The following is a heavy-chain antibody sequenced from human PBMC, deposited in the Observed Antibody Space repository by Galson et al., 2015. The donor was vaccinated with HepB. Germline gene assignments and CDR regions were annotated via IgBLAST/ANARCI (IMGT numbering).Heavy chain of an antibody. CDR2: TYYRSKWYN. CDR1: GDSVSSNSAA. CDR3: ARARDYDFWSGYSLEYFDY. V-gene: IGHV6-1*01. D-gene: IGHD3-3*01. Sequence: CAISGDSVSSNSAAWNWIRQSPSRGLEWLGRTYYRSKWYNDYAVSVKSRITINPDTSKNQFSLQLNSVTPEDTAVYYCARARDYDFWSGYSLEYFDYWGQGTLVTVSS. J-gene: IGHJ4*02.